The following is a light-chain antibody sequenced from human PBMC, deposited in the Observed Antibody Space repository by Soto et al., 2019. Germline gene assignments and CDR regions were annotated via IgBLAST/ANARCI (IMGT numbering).Light chain of an antibody. CDR1: QSVDSY. V-gene: IGKV3-15*01. CDR3: QQYNNWPRT. Sequence: IVLTQSPGTLSLSPGERATLSCRASQSVDSYLAWYQQKPGQAPRLLIYGASTRATGIPARFSGSGSGTEFTLTISSLQSEDFAVYYCQQYNNWPRTFGQGTKVDIK. CDR2: GAS. J-gene: IGKJ1*01.